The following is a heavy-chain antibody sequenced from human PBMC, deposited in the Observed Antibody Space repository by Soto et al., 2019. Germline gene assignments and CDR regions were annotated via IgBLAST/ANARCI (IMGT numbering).Heavy chain of an antibody. V-gene: IGHV4-34*01. Sequence: PSETLSLTCAVYGGSVNGYYWNWIRQPPGKGLEWIGEINHTGGTHYNPSLKSRVTMSVDTSKNQFSLRLSSVTAADTAIYYCATRITVFGLLIPPYYHDFWGQGMLVTVSS. CDR3: ATRITVFGLLIPPYYHDF. J-gene: IGHJ4*02. CDR1: GGSVNGYY. CDR2: INHTGGT. D-gene: IGHD3-3*01.